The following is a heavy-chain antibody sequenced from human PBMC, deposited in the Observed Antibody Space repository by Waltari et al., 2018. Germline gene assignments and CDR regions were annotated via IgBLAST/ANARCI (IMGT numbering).Heavy chain of an antibody. V-gene: IGHV4-4*07. CDR1: GGSINTYS. Sequence: QVQLQESGPGLVRPSETLSLTCTVSGGSINTYSWTWIRQSAGKGLEWIGRIYSSGSTDYNPSLKSRVTMSVATSKNQFSLKLNSVTAADTAVYYSARVSVAGTSNYYYYYMDVWGKGTTVTVSS. J-gene: IGHJ6*03. D-gene: IGHD6-19*01. CDR2: IYSSGST. CDR3: ARVSVAGTSNYYYYYMDV.